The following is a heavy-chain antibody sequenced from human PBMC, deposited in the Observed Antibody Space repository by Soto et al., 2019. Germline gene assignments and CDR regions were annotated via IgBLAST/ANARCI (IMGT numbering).Heavy chain of an antibody. CDR3: ARDLHNNYFYYYGIDV. J-gene: IGHJ6*02. CDR1: GFSFSNYA. D-gene: IGHD4-4*01. Sequence: QMQLVESGGGVVQPGRSLRLSCAASGFSFSNYAMHWVRQAPGKGLEWVAVIWNDGTNKFYADSVRGRFTISRDNSENTLFFYMNSLRAEDTAVYYCARDLHNNYFYYYGIDVWGQGTTVTVSS. V-gene: IGHV3-33*01. CDR2: IWNDGTNK.